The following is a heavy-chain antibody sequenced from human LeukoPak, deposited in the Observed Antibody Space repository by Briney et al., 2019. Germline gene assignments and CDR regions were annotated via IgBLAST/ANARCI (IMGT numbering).Heavy chain of an antibody. CDR3: AKGSGTYQGPFDS. CDR2: ISWNGDDI. D-gene: IGHD1-26*01. Sequence: GGSLRLSCAASGFTFDDYAMHWVRQAPGKGLQWVSSISWNGDDIGYADSVKGRFTISRDNAKNFLYLQMNSLRTEDEALYYCAKGSGTYQGPFDSWGQGTLVTVSS. CDR1: GFTFDDYA. J-gene: IGHJ4*02. V-gene: IGHV3-9*01.